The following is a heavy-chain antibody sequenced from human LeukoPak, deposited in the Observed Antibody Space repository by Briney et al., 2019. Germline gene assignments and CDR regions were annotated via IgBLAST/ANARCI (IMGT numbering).Heavy chain of an antibody. V-gene: IGHV4-59*12. Sequence: SETLSLTCTVSGASISNYYWSWIRQPPGKGLGWIGYIYFSGSTNYDPSLKSRVTISVDTSKSQFSLKLSSVPAADTAVYYCTREKQSVSDYWGQGILVSVSS. CDR3: TREKQSVSDY. J-gene: IGHJ4*02. D-gene: IGHD3-3*01. CDR2: IYFSGST. CDR1: GASISNYY.